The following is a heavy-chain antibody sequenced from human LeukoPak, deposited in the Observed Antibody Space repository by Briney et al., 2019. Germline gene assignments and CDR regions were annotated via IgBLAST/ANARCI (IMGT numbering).Heavy chain of an antibody. CDR3: ARHRSGWLQSSFDY. D-gene: IGHD5-24*01. J-gene: IGHJ4*02. CDR2: IFYSGST. Sequence: SETLSLTCTVSGVSISSSNSYWGWIRQTPGRGLQWIGSIFYSGSTYYNPSLKSRVTISVDTSKNQFSLKLSSVTAADTAVYYCARHRSGWLQSSFDYWGQGTLVTVSS. CDR1: GVSISSSNSY. V-gene: IGHV4-39*01.